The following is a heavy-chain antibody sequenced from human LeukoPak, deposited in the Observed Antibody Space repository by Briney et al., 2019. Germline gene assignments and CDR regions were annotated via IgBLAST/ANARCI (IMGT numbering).Heavy chain of an antibody. V-gene: IGHV3-23*01. CDR2: VSGSGDNT. Sequence: GGSLRLSCAASGFTFFTYTMSWVRQTPGRRLEWVSAVSGSGDNTYYGDYMKDRFTVSRDNSKNTLYLQVNSLSDEDTAIYYCAKINIPDSWSGDPNDAFDIWGQGTMVTVSS. CDR3: AKINIPDSWSGDPNDAFDI. D-gene: IGHD3-3*01. CDR1: GFTFFTYT. J-gene: IGHJ3*02.